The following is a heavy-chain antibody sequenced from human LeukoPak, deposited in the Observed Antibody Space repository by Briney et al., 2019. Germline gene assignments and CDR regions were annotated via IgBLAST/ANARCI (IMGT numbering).Heavy chain of an antibody. CDR3: ARGRDYGGNAYYYYYYYMDV. V-gene: IGHV4-59*01. CDR2: IYYSGST. CDR1: GGSISNYY. J-gene: IGHJ6*03. D-gene: IGHD4-23*01. Sequence: PSETLSLTCTVSGGSISNYYWSWIRQPPGKGLEWMGYIYYSGSTNYNPSLKSRVTISVDTSKNQFSLKLSSVTAADTAVYYCARGRDYGGNAYYYYYYYMDVWGKGTTVTISS.